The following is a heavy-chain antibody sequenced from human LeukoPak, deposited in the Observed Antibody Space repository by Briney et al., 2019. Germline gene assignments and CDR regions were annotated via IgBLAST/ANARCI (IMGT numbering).Heavy chain of an antibody. D-gene: IGHD5-24*01. J-gene: IGHJ4*02. CDR3: ARHRRLGWLQLGPFDS. Sequence: SETLSLTCSGSGASINSYYWSWIRQPPGKGLEWIGYFYYSGSTNYNPSLKGRVTISLDTSKNQFSLTLTSVTAADTAVYYCARHRRLGWLQLGPFDSGGQGAPVTVSS. V-gene: IGHV4-59*08. CDR2: FYYSGST. CDR1: GASINSYY.